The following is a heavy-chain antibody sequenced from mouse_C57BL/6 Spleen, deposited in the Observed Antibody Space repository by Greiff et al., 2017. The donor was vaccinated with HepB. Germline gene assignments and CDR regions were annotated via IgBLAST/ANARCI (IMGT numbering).Heavy chain of an antibody. CDR1: GYTFTSYG. Sequence: VQLQESGAELARPGASVKLSCKASGYTFTSYGISWVKQRTGQGLEWIGEIYPRSGNTYYNEKFKGKATLTADKSSSTAYMELRSLTSEDSAVYFCARGLYYYGSSYGYFDVWGTGTTVTVSS. J-gene: IGHJ1*03. CDR2: IYPRSGNT. V-gene: IGHV1-81*01. CDR3: ARGLYYYGSSYGYFDV. D-gene: IGHD1-1*01.